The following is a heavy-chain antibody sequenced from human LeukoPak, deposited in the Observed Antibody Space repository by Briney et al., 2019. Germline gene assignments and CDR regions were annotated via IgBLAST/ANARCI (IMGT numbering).Heavy chain of an antibody. Sequence: SGGSLRLSCAASGFSLNNYAISWVRQAPGKGLEWVSAISASGGTYYTDSVKGRFTISSDNSKNTLFLQMNSPRAEDTAVYYCARERVSGSSSLYFDCWGQGALVTVSS. CDR2: ISASGGT. V-gene: IGHV3-23*01. CDR1: GFSLNNYA. CDR3: ARERVSGSSSLYFDC. J-gene: IGHJ4*02. D-gene: IGHD3-10*01.